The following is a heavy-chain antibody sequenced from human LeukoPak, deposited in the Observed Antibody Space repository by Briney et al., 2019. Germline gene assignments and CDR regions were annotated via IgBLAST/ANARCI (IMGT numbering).Heavy chain of an antibody. Sequence: GGSLRLSCAASGFPFSNYAMTWVREAPGKGPEWVSTISGTGGNTYYADSVKGRLTISRDNSKNTLYLQMYSLRAEDTAVYYCAKDLGGYSYGRIDYWGQGTLVTVSS. D-gene: IGHD5-18*01. CDR2: ISGTGGNT. V-gene: IGHV3-23*01. J-gene: IGHJ4*02. CDR1: GFPFSNYA. CDR3: AKDLGGYSYGRIDY.